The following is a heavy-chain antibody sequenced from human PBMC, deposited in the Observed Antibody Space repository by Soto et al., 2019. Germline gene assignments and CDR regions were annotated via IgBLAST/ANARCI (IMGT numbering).Heavy chain of an antibody. CDR3: ARRLEEYGNYWFDP. D-gene: IGHD4-17*01. J-gene: IGHJ5*02. CDR2: IYHSGST. Sequence: QLQPQESGPGLVKPSETSSLTCTVSGGSINSDTDYWAWIRQPPGKALEWIGSIYHSGSTYQNPSLKGRITMSVDKSKNQFSLRLTSVTAADTAVYYCARRLEEYGNYWFDPWGQGILVTVSS. V-gene: IGHV4-39*01. CDR1: GGSINSDTDY.